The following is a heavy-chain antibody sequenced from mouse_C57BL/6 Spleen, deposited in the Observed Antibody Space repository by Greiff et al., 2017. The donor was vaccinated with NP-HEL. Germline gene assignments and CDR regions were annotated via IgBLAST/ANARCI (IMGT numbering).Heavy chain of an antibody. V-gene: IGHV7-3*01. J-gene: IGHJ4*01. D-gene: IGHD1-1*01. CDR2: IRNKANGYTT. CDR1: GFTFTDYY. Sequence: EVQLVESGGGLVQPGGSLNLSCAASGFTFTDYYMSWVRQPPGKALEWLGFIRNKANGYTTEYSASVKGRFTISRDNSQSILYLQMNALRAEDSATYYCARSSSTVVPYAMDYWGQGTSVTVSS. CDR3: ARSSSTVVPYAMDY.